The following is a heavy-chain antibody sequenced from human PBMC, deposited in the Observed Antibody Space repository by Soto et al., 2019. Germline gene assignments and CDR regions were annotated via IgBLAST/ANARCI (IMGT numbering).Heavy chain of an antibody. J-gene: IGHJ4*02. Sequence: PGGSLRLSCAASGFTFSSYAMHWVRQAPGKGLEWVAVISYDGSNKYYADSVKGRFTIPRDNSKNMLYLKMNSLKAEDTAVYYCAEGMATYYDYWGQGTLVTVSS. D-gene: IGHD5-12*01. CDR1: GFTFSSYA. V-gene: IGHV3-30-3*01. CDR3: AEGMATYYDY. CDR2: ISYDGSNK.